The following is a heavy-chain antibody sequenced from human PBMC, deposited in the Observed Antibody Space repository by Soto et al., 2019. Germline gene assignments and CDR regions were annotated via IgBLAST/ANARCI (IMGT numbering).Heavy chain of an antibody. D-gene: IGHD6-13*01. V-gene: IGHV1-18*04. CDR2: ISAYNGNT. J-gene: IGHJ5*02. CDR1: GYTFTSYG. CDR3: ATSIAEAGTSINWLDP. Sequence: ASVKVSCKASGYTFTSYGISWVRQAPGQGLEWMGWISAYNGNTNYAQKLQGRVTMTTDTSTSTAYMELRSLRSDDTAVYYCATSIAEAGTSINWLDPWGQGTMVTVYS.